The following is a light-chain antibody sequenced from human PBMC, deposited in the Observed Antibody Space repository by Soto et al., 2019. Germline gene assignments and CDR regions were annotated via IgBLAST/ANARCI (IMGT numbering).Light chain of an antibody. Sequence: EIVLTQSPATLSFSPGERATLSCRASQSVDKYLVWYQQKPGQAPRLLIYDASSRATGIPARFSGSGSGTDFSLTITSLEPEDFAVYYCQQRTNWPRTFGGGTKLEIK. CDR1: QSVDKY. CDR3: QQRTNWPRT. J-gene: IGKJ4*01. CDR2: DAS. V-gene: IGKV3-11*01.